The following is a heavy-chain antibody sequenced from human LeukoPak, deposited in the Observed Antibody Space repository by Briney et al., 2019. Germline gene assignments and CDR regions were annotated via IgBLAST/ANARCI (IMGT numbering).Heavy chain of an antibody. Sequence: SVTLSLTCTVSGGSISGYYWSWIRQPPGKGLEWIGYIYYSGSTNYSPSLKSRVTMSVDTSKNQFSLKLSSVTAADTAMYYCARTSDYSFDYWGQGTLATVSS. V-gene: IGHV4-59*12. CDR1: GGSISGYY. D-gene: IGHD2-21*01. J-gene: IGHJ4*02. CDR3: ARTSDYSFDY. CDR2: IYYSGST.